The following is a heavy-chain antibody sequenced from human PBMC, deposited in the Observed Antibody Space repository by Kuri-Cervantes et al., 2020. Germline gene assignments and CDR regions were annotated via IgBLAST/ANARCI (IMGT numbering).Heavy chain of an antibody. CDR1: GYTFTSYY. J-gene: IGHJ4*02. CDR3: AADSSEVASLDY. CDR2: INPSGGST. D-gene: IGHD5-24*01. Sequence: ASVKVSCKASGYTFTSYYMHWVRQASGQGLEWMGIINPSGGSTSYAQKFQGRVTMTRDTSTSTVYMELSSLRSEDTAVYYCAADSSEVASLDYWGQGTLVTVSS. V-gene: IGHV1-46*01.